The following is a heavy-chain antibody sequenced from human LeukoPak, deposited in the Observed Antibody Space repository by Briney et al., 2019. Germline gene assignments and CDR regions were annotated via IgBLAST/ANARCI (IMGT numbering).Heavy chain of an antibody. CDR3: ARDKGSIVVVPAAVYYYYYMDV. V-gene: IGHV4-61*02. D-gene: IGHD2-2*01. Sequence: SETLSLTCTVSGGSISSGSYYWSWIRQPAGKGLEWIGRIYTSGSTNYNPSLKSRVTISVDTSKNQFSLKLSSVTAADTAVYYCARDKGSIVVVPAAVYYYYYMDVWGKGTTVTVSS. J-gene: IGHJ6*03. CDR2: IYTSGST. CDR1: GGSISSGSYY.